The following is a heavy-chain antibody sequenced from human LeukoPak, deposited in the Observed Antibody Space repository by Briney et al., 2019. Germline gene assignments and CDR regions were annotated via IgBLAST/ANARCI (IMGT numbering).Heavy chain of an antibody. Sequence: SVKVSCKASGITSTNFAVQWVRQARGQRLEWIGWIIVGTGATKCAQDFQHRVTITRDMSTRTLYMELTSLRSEDTAVYYCAADLSDPRRGASYLDSWGQGTLVTVSS. J-gene: IGHJ4*02. V-gene: IGHV1-58*01. CDR2: IIVGTGAT. CDR3: AADLSDPRRGASYLDS. D-gene: IGHD1-1*01. CDR1: GITSTNFA.